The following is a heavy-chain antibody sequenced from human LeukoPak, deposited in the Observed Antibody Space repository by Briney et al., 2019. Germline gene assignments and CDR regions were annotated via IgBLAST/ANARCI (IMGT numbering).Heavy chain of an antibody. CDR3: ASSKATDTAMALDY. D-gene: IGHD5-18*01. J-gene: IGHJ4*02. CDR2: IYYSGST. V-gene: IGHV4-31*01. Sequence: SETLSLTCTVSGGSISSGGYYWSWIRQHPGKGLEWIGYIYYSGSTYYNPSLKSQVTISVDTSKNQFSLKLSSVTAADTAVYYCASSKATDTAMALDYWGQGTLVTVSS. CDR1: GGSISSGGYY.